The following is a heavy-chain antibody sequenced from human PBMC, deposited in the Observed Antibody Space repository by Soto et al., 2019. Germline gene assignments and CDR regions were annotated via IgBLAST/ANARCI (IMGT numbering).Heavy chain of an antibody. CDR3: AKEDCSGGSGYRDYYYYYYMDV. CDR2: ISGSGGST. J-gene: IGHJ6*03. CDR1: GFTFSSYA. Sequence: GGSLRLSCAASGFTFSSYAMSWVRQAPGKGLEWVSAISGSGGSTYYADSVKGRFTISRDNSKNTLYLQMNSLRAEDTAVYYCAKEDCSGGSGYRDYYYYYYMDVWGKGTTVTVSS. D-gene: IGHD2-15*01. V-gene: IGHV3-23*01.